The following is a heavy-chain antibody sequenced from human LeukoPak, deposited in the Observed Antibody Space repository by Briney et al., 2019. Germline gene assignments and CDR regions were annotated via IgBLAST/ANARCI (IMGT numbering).Heavy chain of an antibody. V-gene: IGHV3-7*01. D-gene: IGHD6-13*01. CDR3: ARDGTAAGLYFDL. CDR1: GFTFTDYW. CDR2: IRQDGGEK. Sequence: GGSLRLSCAVSGFTFTDYWMSWVRQAPGKGLEWVASIRQDGGEKSYLDSVKGRFTISRDNTKNSLYLQINSLRAEDTAVYYCARDGTAAGLYFDLWGQGTLVTVSS. J-gene: IGHJ4*01.